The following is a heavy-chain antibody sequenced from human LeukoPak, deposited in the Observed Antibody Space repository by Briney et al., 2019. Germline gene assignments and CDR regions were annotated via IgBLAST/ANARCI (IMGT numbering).Heavy chain of an antibody. D-gene: IGHD4-17*01. CDR3: ASYDYGDYPTDY. CDR2: IYSGGST. Sequence: GGSLRLSCAASGFTVSSNYMSWVRQAPGKGLEWVSVIYSGGSTYYADSVKGRFTISRDNSKNTLYLQMNSLRAEDTAVYYCASYDYGDYPTDYWGQGTLVTVSS. J-gene: IGHJ4*02. V-gene: IGHV3-53*01. CDR1: GFTVSSNY.